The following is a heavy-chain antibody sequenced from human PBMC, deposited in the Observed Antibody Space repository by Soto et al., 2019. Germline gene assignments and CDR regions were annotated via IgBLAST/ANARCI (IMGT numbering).Heavy chain of an antibody. CDR1: GGSISSYY. CDR3: ARDPGYYYGSGRKLPWYFDL. CDR2: IYYSGST. J-gene: IGHJ2*01. Sequence: QVQLQESGPGLVKPSETLYLTCTVSGGSISSYYWSWIRQPPGKGLEWIGYIYYSGSTNYNPSLRRLVTISVDTSKNQFSLNLSSVTAADTAVYYCARDPGYYYGSGRKLPWYFDLWGRGTLVTVSS. V-gene: IGHV4-59*01. D-gene: IGHD3-10*01.